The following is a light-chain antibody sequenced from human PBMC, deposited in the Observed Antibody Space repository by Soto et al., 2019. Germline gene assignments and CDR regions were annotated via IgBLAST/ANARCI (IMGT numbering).Light chain of an antibody. CDR1: QSVSRNY. V-gene: IGKV3-20*01. CDR2: GAS. CDR3: QQYGSTPLT. Sequence: EIVLTQSPGTLSLSPGGRATLSCRASQSVSRNYVAWYQQKPGQSPRLLIDGASNRAAGIPDRFSASASGADFTLSIARLETADFAIYYCQQYGSTPLTFGGGTKVEIK. J-gene: IGKJ4*01.